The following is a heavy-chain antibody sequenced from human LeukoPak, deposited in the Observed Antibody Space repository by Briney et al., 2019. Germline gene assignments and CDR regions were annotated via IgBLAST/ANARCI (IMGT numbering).Heavy chain of an antibody. D-gene: IGHD6-13*01. CDR2: IVVGSGNT. CDR3: AADLLGAAAYN. CDR1: GFTFSNSA. V-gene: IGHV1-58*01. J-gene: IGHJ4*02. Sequence: GASVKVSCKASGFTFSNSAVQWVRQARGQRLEWIGWIVVGSGNTHYAQNFQGRVTISRDMSTATAYMELNSLRSGDTAVYYCAADLLGAAAYNWGQATLITVSS.